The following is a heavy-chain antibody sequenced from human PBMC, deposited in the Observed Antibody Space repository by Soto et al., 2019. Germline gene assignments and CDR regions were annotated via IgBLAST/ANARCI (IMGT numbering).Heavy chain of an antibody. CDR3: ARGPPFGR. V-gene: IGHV4-39*07. J-gene: IGHJ4*02. D-gene: IGHD3-3*01. CDR2: FYHSGST. CDR1: GDSISTNSYS. Sequence: SETLSLTCTVSGDSISTNSYSWGWIRQPPGQGLEWIGLFYHSGSTYYNPSLKSRVTISVDRSKNQFSLKLSSVTAADTAVYYCARGPPFGRWGKGTLVIVST.